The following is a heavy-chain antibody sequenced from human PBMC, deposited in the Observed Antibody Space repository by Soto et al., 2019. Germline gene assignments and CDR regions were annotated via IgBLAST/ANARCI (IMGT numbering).Heavy chain of an antibody. Sequence: ASVKVSCKASGYTFTGYYMHWVRQAPGQGLEWMGWINANSGNTNYAQKLQGWVTMTTDTSTSTAYMELRSLRSDDTAVYYCARREIQGPIDYWGQGTLVTVSS. J-gene: IGHJ4*02. D-gene: IGHD1-26*01. CDR1: GYTFTGYY. CDR2: INANSGNT. V-gene: IGHV1-2*04. CDR3: ARREIQGPIDY.